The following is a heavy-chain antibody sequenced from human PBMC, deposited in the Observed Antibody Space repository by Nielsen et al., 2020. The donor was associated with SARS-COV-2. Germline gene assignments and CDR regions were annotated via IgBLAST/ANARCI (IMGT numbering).Heavy chain of an antibody. CDR3: AKDMLVSYSAFGWGVLES. CDR2: ISFDGTTK. J-gene: IGHJ5*02. CDR1: GFSLTRNG. D-gene: IGHD3-16*01. V-gene: IGHV3-30*02. Sequence: GGSLRLSCAASGFSLTRNGMHWVRQSPGKGLEWVSFISFDGTTKYHADSVKGRFTISRDTSTNTLFLQMSSLRPEDTAIYYCAKDMLVSYSAFGWGVLESWGQGTLVTVFS.